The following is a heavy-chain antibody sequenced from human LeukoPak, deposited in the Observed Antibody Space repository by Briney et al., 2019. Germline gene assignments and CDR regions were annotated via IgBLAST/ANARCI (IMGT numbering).Heavy chain of an antibody. CDR2: IYWNDNK. J-gene: IGHJ4*02. Sequence: SGPTLVKPTQTLTLTCTFSGFSLSTSGVGVGWIRQPPGKALEWLALIYWNDNKLYSPSLKSRLTIPKDTSNNQVVLTMTNMDPVDTATYYCAHYGDYRFLYYFDCWGQGTLVTVSP. CDR3: AHYGDYRFLYYFDC. D-gene: IGHD4-17*01. V-gene: IGHV2-5*01. CDR1: GFSLSTSGVG.